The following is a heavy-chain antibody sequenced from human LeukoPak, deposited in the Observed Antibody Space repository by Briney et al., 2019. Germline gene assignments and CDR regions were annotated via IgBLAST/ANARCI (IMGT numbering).Heavy chain of an antibody. J-gene: IGHJ5*02. CDR1: GFTFSDYY. CDR3: ARSGSGTVVRGGFDP. CDR2: ISYDGSNK. D-gene: IGHD3-10*01. Sequence: AGGSLRLSCAASGFTFSDYYMSWIRQAPGKGLEWVAVISYDGSNKYYADSVKGRFTISRDNSKNTLYLQMNSLRAEDTAVYYCARSGSGTVVRGGFDPWGQGTLVTVSS. V-gene: IGHV3-30*03.